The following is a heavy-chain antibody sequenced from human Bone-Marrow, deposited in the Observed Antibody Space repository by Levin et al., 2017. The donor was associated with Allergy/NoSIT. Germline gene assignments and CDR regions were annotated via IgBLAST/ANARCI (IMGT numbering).Heavy chain of an antibody. V-gene: IGHV3-23*01. CDR1: RFIFSNYA. D-gene: IGHD6-19*01. J-gene: IGHJ5*02. CDR3: AKIFTVGSGDNWFDP. Sequence: SCAASRFIFSNYAMSWVRQAPGKGLDWISAITGSGANTYYADSVRGRFTISRDSSKNTLYLQMNSLRAEDTAVYYCAKIFTVGSGDNWFDPWGQGTLVTVSS. CDR2: ITGSGANT.